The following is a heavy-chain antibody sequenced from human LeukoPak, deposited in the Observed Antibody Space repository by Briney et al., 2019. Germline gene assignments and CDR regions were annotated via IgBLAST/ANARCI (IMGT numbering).Heavy chain of an antibody. J-gene: IGHJ3*02. Sequence: GESLKISCKGSGYSFTSYWIGWVRQMPGKGLEWMGIIYPGDSDTRYSPSFQGQVTISADKSISTAYLQWSSLKASDTAMYYCARAGASSSWSYDAFDIWGQGTMVTVSS. CDR1: GYSFTSYW. D-gene: IGHD6-13*01. V-gene: IGHV5-51*01. CDR2: IYPGDSDT. CDR3: ARAGASSSWSYDAFDI.